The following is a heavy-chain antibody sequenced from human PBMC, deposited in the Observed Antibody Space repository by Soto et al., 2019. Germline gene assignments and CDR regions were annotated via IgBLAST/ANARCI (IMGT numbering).Heavy chain of an antibody. J-gene: IGHJ5*02. V-gene: IGHV3-74*01. CDR2: INSDGSST. CDR3: AREIGNGWFDP. Sequence: GGSLRLSCAVSGITLSDFYMTWVRQAPGKGLVWVSRINSDGSSTSYADSVKGRFTISRDNAKNTLYLQMNSLRAEDTAVYYCAREIGNGWFDPWGQGTLVTVSS. CDR1: GITLSDFY. D-gene: IGHD2-8*01.